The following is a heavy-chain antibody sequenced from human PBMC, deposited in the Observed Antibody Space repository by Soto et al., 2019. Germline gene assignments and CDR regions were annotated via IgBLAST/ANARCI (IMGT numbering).Heavy chain of an antibody. CDR1: GGTFSSYA. D-gene: IGHD3-22*01. J-gene: IGHJ5*02. Sequence: VSCKASGGTFSSYAITWVRQAPGQGLEWMGGIIPIFGTANYAQKFQGRVTITADESTSTAYMELSSLRSEDTAVYYCARDRGPSSGYYPYWFDPWGQGTLVTVSS. CDR3: ARDRGPSSGYYPYWFDP. V-gene: IGHV1-69*01. CDR2: IIPIFGTA.